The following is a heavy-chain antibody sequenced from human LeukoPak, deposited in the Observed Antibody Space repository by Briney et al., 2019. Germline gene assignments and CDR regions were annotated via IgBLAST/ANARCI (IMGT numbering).Heavy chain of an antibody. CDR1: GYSISSAYY. CDR3: ARVTVTTAAFDY. D-gene: IGHD4-17*01. J-gene: IGHJ4*02. CDR2: IYHSGST. V-gene: IGHV4-38-2*01. Sequence: SETLSLTCAVPGYSISSAYYWGWIRQPPGKGLEWIGGIYHSGSTDYNPSLKSRVTISVDTSKNQFSLKLSSVTAADTAVYYCARVTVTTAAFDYWGQGTLVTVSS.